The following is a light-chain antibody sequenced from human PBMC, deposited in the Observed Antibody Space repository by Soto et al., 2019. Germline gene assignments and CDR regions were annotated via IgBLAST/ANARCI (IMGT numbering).Light chain of an antibody. CDR1: QTVSRY. CDR2: AAS. CDR3: QQTYSNLWT. J-gene: IGKJ1*01. V-gene: IGKV1-39*01. Sequence: SLSASVGDTVTITCRASQTVSRYLNWYQQKSGTAPKLLIYAASTLHTGVPSRFSGRGSGTDFTLTINNLQREDFADYFCQQTYSNLWTFGQGTKVEIK.